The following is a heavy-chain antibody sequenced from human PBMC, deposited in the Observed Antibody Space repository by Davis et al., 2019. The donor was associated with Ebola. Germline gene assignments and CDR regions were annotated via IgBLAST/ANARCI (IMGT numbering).Heavy chain of an antibody. Sequence: GESLKISCAASGFTFSSYAMSWVCQAPGKGLEWVSAISGSGGSTYYADSVKGRFTISRDNSKNTLYLQMNSLRAEDTAVYYCAKDSIVVVTARSAYFDLWGRGTLVTVSS. CDR3: AKDSIVVVTARSAYFDL. J-gene: IGHJ2*01. CDR2: ISGSGGST. V-gene: IGHV3-23*01. CDR1: GFTFSSYA. D-gene: IGHD2-21*02.